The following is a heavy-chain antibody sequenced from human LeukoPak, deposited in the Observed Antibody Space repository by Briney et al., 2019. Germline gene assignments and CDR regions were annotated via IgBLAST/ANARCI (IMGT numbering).Heavy chain of an antibody. CDR3: ARVYYSSSYDYWYFDL. Sequence: MASETLSLTCTVSGDSIRSYYWSWIRQPPGKGLEWIGYIYYSETANYNPSLKSRVTISVGTSKDQFSLKLTSVTAADTAVYYCARVYYSSSYDYWYFDLWGRGTLVTVSS. D-gene: IGHD6-13*01. CDR2: IYYSETA. J-gene: IGHJ2*01. V-gene: IGHV4-59*01. CDR1: GDSIRSYY.